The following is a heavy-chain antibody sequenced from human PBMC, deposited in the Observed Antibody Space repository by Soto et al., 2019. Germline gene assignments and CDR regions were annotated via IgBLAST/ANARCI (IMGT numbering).Heavy chain of an antibody. J-gene: IGHJ4*02. D-gene: IGHD3-3*01. Sequence: LRLSCAASGFTFSSYGMHWVRQAPGKGLEWVAVISYDGSNKYYADSVKGRFTISRDNSKNTLYLQMNSLRAEDTAVYYCAKLSSNTIFGVVTEERKFDYWGQGTLVTVS. CDR1: GFTFSSYG. CDR3: AKLSSNTIFGVVTEERKFDY. CDR2: ISYDGSNK. V-gene: IGHV3-30*18.